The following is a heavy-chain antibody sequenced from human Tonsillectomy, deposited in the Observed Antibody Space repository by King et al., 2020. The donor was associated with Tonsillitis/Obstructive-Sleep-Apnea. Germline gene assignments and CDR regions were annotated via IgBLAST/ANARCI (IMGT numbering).Heavy chain of an antibody. D-gene: IGHD6-13*01. Sequence: QLVQSGAEVKKPGSSVKVSCKASGGTFSSYAISWVRQAPGQGLEWMGGIIPIFGTANYAQKFQGRVTITADESTSTAYMELSSLRSEDTAVYYCAGGIAAAGTVAFDIWGRGTMVTVSS. V-gene: IGHV1-69*01. CDR3: AGGIAAAGTVAFDI. J-gene: IGHJ3*02. CDR1: GGTFSSYA. CDR2: IIPIFGTA.